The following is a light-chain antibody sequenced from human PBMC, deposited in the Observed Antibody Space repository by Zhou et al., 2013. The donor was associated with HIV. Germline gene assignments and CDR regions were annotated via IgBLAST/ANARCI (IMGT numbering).Light chain of an antibody. CDR2: GAS. V-gene: IGKV3-20*01. Sequence: EIVLTQSPGTLSLSSGDRATLSCRASQSVTSNYLAWYQQKPGQAPSLLIYGASSRATGIPDRFSGSGSGTDFTLTISRLEPEDFAVYYCQQYGSSPWTFGQGTRVEIK. CDR3: QQYGSSPWT. CDR1: QSVTSNY. J-gene: IGKJ1*01.